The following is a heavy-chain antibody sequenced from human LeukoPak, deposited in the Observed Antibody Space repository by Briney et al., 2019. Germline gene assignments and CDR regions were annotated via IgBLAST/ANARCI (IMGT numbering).Heavy chain of an antibody. Sequence: GGSLRLSCAASGFTFSSYAMAWVRQAPGKGLEWVSTICGTGGSTYYADSVRGGFTLSRENSKNTLYLQINSLRAEDTAVYYCAIAWVVSYLGGVDYWGQGTLVTVSS. CDR3: AIAWVVSYLGGVDY. V-gene: IGHV3-23*01. J-gene: IGHJ4*02. CDR1: GFTFSSYA. D-gene: IGHD2-8*02. CDR2: ICGTGGST.